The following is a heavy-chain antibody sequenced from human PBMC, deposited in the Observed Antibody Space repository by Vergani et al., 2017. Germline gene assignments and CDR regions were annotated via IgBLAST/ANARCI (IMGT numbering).Heavy chain of an antibody. Sequence: EVQLVESGGGLVQPGGSLRLSCAASGFTFSSYWMSWVRQAPGKGLEWVANIKQDGSEKYYVDSVKGRFTISRDNAKNSLYLQMNSLRAEDTAVYYCAKDSYYYDSSGYYLDYWGQGTLVTVSS. CDR2: IKQDGSEK. CDR1: GFTFSSYW. V-gene: IGHV3-7*01. D-gene: IGHD3-22*01. J-gene: IGHJ4*02. CDR3: AKDSYYYDSSGYYLDY.